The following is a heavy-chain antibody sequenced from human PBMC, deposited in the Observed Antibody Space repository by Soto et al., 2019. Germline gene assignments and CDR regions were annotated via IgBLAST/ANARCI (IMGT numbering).Heavy chain of an antibody. CDR1: GCPLTSDY. D-gene: IGHD3-3*01. V-gene: IGHV1-46*01. Sequence: GXSVKVACTASGCPLTSDYMHWVRQAPGQGLEWMGIINPSGGSTSYAQKFQGRVTMTRDTSTSTVYMELSSLRSEDTAVYYCARDRTTISGVVNPSMDVWGQRTTVTVSS. CDR2: INPSGGST. J-gene: IGHJ6*02. CDR3: ARDRTTISGVVNPSMDV.